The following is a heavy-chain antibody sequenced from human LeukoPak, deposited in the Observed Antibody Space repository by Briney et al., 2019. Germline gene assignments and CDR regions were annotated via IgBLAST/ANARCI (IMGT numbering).Heavy chain of an antibody. V-gene: IGHV1-69*05. D-gene: IGHD3-3*01. CDR3: ARHGGISIFGVAQPGGAFDI. J-gene: IGHJ3*02. Sequence: ASVKVSCKASGGTFSSYAISWVRQAPGQGLEWMGEIIPIFGTANYAQKFQGRVTITTDESTSTAYMELSSLRSEDTAMYYCARHGGISIFGVAQPGGAFDIWGQGTMVTVSP. CDR1: GGTFSSYA. CDR2: IIPIFGTA.